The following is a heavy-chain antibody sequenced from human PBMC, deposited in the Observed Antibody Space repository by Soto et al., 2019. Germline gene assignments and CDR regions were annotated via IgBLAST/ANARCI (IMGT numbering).Heavy chain of an antibody. Sequence: QVQLQESGPGLVKASQTLSLTCTVSGGSIRNGNYYWSWIRQLPGQGLEWIGNIYYIGTTSYNPSLKSRVIISIDTSKNQFSLELTSVLAADTAVYYCAKNETTRPGFDPWGQGTLVTVSS. CDR2: IYYIGTT. D-gene: IGHD1-1*01. J-gene: IGHJ5*02. CDR1: GGSIRNGNYY. V-gene: IGHV4-31*03. CDR3: AKNETTRPGFDP.